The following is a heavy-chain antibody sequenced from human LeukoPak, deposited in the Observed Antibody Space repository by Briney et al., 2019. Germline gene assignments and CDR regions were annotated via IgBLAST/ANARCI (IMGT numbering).Heavy chain of an antibody. V-gene: IGHV1-69*04. CDR2: IIPILGIA. CDR3: ARDVGYSSGWPDY. J-gene: IGHJ4*02. CDR1: GGTFSSYA. D-gene: IGHD6-19*01. Sequence: SVTVSCKASGGTFSSYAISWVRQAPGQGLEWMGRIIPILGIANYAQKFQGRVTITADKSTSTAYMELSSLRSDDTAVYYCARDVGYSSGWPDYWGQGTLVTVSS.